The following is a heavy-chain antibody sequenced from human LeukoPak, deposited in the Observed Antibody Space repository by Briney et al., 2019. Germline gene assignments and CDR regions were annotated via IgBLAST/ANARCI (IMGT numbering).Heavy chain of an antibody. J-gene: IGHJ4*02. CDR1: GFTFSDSY. CDR2: ISSSGSTI. CDR3: ARGKYSFDY. Sequence: PGGSLRHSCAASGFTFSDSYMSWIRQAPGKGLEYISYISSSGSTIYYADSVKGRFTLSRDNAKNSLSLEMNSLRAEDTAVYYCARGKYSFDYWGQGTLVTVS. V-gene: IGHV3-11*01.